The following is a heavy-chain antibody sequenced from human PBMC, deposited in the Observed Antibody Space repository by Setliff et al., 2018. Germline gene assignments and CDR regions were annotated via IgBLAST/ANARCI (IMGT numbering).Heavy chain of an antibody. D-gene: IGHD3-22*01. V-gene: IGHV5-51*01. CDR3: VRRGPQGPSGYYDP. Sequence: PGESLKISCQGSGYSFTSYWIGWVRQMPGKGLDWVAIIYPSDSDVRYGPSFQGQVTISADKSISTAYLQWSSLKASDTAMYYCVRRGPQGPSGYYDPWGQGTLVTVSS. CDR1: GYSFTSYW. J-gene: IGHJ5*02. CDR2: IYPSDSDV.